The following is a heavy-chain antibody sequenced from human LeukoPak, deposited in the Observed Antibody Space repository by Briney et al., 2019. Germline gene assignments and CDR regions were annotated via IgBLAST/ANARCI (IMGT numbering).Heavy chain of an antibody. Sequence: SQTLSFTCTVSGGSISSGSYYWSWIRQPAGKGLEWIGRIYTSGSTNYNPSLKSRVTISVDTSKNQFSLKLSSVTAADTAVYYCARDMNKRALNYGYNWFDPWGQGTLVTVSS. CDR1: GGSISSGSYY. CDR3: ARDMNKRALNYGYNWFDP. J-gene: IGHJ5*02. D-gene: IGHD4-11*01. V-gene: IGHV4-61*02. CDR2: IYTSGST.